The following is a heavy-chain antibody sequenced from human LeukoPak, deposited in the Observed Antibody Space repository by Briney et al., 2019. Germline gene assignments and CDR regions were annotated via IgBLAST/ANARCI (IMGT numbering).Heavy chain of an antibody. J-gene: IGHJ4*02. V-gene: IGHV3-48*02. D-gene: IGHD6-6*01. CDR2: ISSTGSTI. Sequence: GGSLRLSCAASGFIFSSYTMNWVRQAPGKGLEWVSYISSTGSTIYYADSVKGRFTISRDNAKNSLSLQMNSLRDEDTVVYYCARSIAARGRSLDYWGQGTLVTVSS. CDR1: GFIFSSYT. CDR3: ARSIAARGRSLDY.